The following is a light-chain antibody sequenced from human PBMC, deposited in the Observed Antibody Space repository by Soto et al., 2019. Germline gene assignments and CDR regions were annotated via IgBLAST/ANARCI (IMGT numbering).Light chain of an antibody. J-gene: IGKJ2*01. CDR1: QSISRY. Sequence: DIQLTQSPSSLSASVGDTITITCRASQSISRYLNWYQQKPRKAPKLLIYAASSLQGGVPSRFSGSGSATDFTLTISGLQPEDFGIYYCQQAYLTPLTFGQGTKLEIK. V-gene: IGKV1-39*01. CDR3: QQAYLTPLT. CDR2: AAS.